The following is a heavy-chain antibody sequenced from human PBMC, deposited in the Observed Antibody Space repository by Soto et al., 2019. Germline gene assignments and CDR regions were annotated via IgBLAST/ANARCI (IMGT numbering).Heavy chain of an antibody. CDR1: GFSISTSGMC. CDR2: IDWDDDK. Sequence: SGPTRVNPTQNITLTCTFYGFSISTSGMCVSWIRQPPGKALEWLALIDWDDDKYYSTSLKTRLTISKDTSKNQVVLTMTNMDPVDTATYYCARGLWFGEYYYYGMDVWGQGSAVTVSS. CDR3: ARGLWFGEYYYYGMDV. J-gene: IGHJ6*02. D-gene: IGHD3-10*01. V-gene: IGHV2-70*01.